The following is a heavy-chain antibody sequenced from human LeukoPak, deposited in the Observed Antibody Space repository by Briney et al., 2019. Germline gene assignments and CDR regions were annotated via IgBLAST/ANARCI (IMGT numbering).Heavy chain of an antibody. J-gene: IGHJ4*02. CDR3: ARSIVVVVSSFDY. CDR2: ISSSGSTM. V-gene: IGHV3-48*03. D-gene: IGHD2-15*01. CDR1: GFTFSSYE. Sequence: GGSLRLSCAASGFTFSSYEMNWVRQAPGKGLEWVSYISSSGSTMYYADSVKGRFTISRDNAKNSLYLQMNSLRAEDTAVYYCARSIVVVVSSFDYWGQGTLVTVSS.